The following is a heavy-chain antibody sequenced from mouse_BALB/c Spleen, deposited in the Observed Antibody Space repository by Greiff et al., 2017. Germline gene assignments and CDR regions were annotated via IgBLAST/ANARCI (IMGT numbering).Heavy chain of an antibody. J-gene: IGHJ4*01. Sequence: GGVLVQPKGSLKLSCAASGFTFNTYAMNWVRQAPGKGLEWVARIRSKSNNYATYYADSVKDRFTISRDDSQSMLYLQMNNLKTEDTAMYYCVRDGYYYAMDYWGQGTSVTVSS. CDR3: VRDGYYYAMDY. CDR2: IRSKSNNYAT. D-gene: IGHD2-2*01. V-gene: IGHV10-1*02. CDR1: GFTFNTYA.